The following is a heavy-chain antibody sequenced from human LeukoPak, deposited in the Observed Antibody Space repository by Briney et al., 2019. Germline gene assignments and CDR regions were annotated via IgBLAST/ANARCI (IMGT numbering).Heavy chain of an antibody. CDR3: TTSGYCSSTSCYSYIQLWSPGYYYYMDV. CDR1: GFTFSNAW. Sequence: GGSLRLSCAASGFTFSNAWMSWVRQAPGKGLEWVGRIKSKTDGGTTDYAAPVKGGFTISRDDSKNTLYLQMNSLKTEDTAVYYCTTSGYCSSTSCYSYIQLWSPGYYYYMDVWGKGTTVTVSS. D-gene: IGHD2-2*02. CDR2: IKSKTDGGTT. J-gene: IGHJ6*03. V-gene: IGHV3-15*01.